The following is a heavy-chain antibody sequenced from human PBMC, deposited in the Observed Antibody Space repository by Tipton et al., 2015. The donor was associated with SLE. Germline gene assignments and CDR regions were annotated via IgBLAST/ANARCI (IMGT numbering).Heavy chain of an antibody. J-gene: IGHJ4*02. CDR3: AREGAYCGGDCFDY. CDR2: ISYGGRNK. D-gene: IGHD2-21*01. Sequence: SLRLSCAASGFTFSSYSMHWVRQAPGKGLEWVAVISYGGRNKYYADSVKGRCTVSRDNSKNTLYVQMNSLRAEDTAVYYCAREGAYCGGDCFDYWGQGTLVTVSS. CDR1: GFTFSSYS. V-gene: IGHV3-30*04.